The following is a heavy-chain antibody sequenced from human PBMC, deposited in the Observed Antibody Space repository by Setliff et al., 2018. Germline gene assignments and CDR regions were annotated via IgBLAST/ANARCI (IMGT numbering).Heavy chain of an antibody. D-gene: IGHD6-13*01. J-gene: IGHJ6*02. V-gene: IGHV4-39*07. CDR1: GGSISGRLYY. CDR3: ARVSMLAAAGYYSYYYGMDV. CDR2: IYYSGST. Sequence: SETLSLTCTVSGGSISGRLYYWGWIRQPPGKGLEWIGTIYYSGSTYYNPTLKSRVTISVDTSKNQFSLKLSSVTAADTAVYYCARVSMLAAAGYYSYYYGMDVWGQGTTVTVSS.